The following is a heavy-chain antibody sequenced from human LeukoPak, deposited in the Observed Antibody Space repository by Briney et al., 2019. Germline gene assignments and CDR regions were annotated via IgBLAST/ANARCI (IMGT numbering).Heavy chain of an antibody. CDR1: GFTFSSYS. J-gene: IGHJ3*02. D-gene: IGHD3-10*01. V-gene: IGHV3-21*01. Sequence: GGSLRLSCAASGFTFSSYSMNWVRQAPGKGLEWVSSISSSSSYIYYADSVKGRFTISRDNAKNSLYLQMNSLRAEDTAVYYCARDQTGAITDAFDIWGQGTMVTVSS. CDR2: ISSSSSYI. CDR3: ARDQTGAITDAFDI.